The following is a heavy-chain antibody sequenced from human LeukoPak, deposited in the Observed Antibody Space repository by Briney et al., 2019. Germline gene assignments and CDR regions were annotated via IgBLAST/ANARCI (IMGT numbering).Heavy chain of an antibody. Sequence: ASVKVSCKASGYTFSSYYMHWVRQAPGQGLEWMGWINPNSGGTNYAQKFQGRVTMTRDTSISTAYMELSRLRSDDTAVYYCARGDLEIAAAGTPGNDYWGQGTLVTVSS. J-gene: IGHJ4*02. CDR1: GYTFSSYY. CDR2: INPNSGGT. D-gene: IGHD6-13*01. CDR3: ARGDLEIAAAGTPGNDY. V-gene: IGHV1-2*02.